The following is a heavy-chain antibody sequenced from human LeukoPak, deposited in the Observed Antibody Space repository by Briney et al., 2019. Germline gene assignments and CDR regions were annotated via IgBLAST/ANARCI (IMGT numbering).Heavy chain of an antibody. Sequence: GGSLRLSCAASGFTFSSYSMNWVRQAPGKGLEWVSSISSSSSYIYYADSVKGRFTISRDNAKNSLYLQMNSLRAEDTAVYYCARGGLRFLEWLLYGYFDYWGQGTLVTVSS. D-gene: IGHD3-3*01. CDR3: ARGGLRFLEWLLYGYFDY. J-gene: IGHJ4*02. CDR2: ISSSSSYI. CDR1: GFTFSSYS. V-gene: IGHV3-21*01.